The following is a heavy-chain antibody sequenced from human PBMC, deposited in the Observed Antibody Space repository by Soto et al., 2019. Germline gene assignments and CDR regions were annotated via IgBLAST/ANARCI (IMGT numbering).Heavy chain of an antibody. CDR2: TYSGGST. Sequence: HPGGSLRLSCAASGFTVSSNYMSWVRPAPGKGLEWASVTYSGGSTYYADSVKGRFTISRDNSKNTLYLQMNSLRAEDTAVYYCARSPYYDSSGPFDYWGQGTLVTVSS. D-gene: IGHD3-22*01. J-gene: IGHJ4*02. CDR1: GFTVSSNY. CDR3: ARSPYYDSSGPFDY. V-gene: IGHV3-53*01.